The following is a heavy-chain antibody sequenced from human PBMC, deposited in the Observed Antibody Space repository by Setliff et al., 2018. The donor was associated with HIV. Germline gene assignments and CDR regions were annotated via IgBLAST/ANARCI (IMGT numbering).Heavy chain of an antibody. CDR1: GGSISSGDYY. D-gene: IGHD3-10*01. J-gene: IGHJ4*02. CDR3: ASAPFYYGSGSYQSFDY. V-gene: IGHV4-31*03. CDR2: IYYTGST. Sequence: KTSETLSLTCTVSGGSISSGDYYWSWNRQHPRKGLEWIGYIYYTGSTYYNPSLKSRVTISVDTSKNQFSLKLSSVTAADTAVYYCASAPFYYGSGSYQSFDYWGQGTLVTVSS.